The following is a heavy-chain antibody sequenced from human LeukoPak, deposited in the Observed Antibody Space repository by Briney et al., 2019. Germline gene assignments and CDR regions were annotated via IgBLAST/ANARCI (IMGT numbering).Heavy chain of an antibody. CDR3: ARRGHKDSGSLLFFDY. J-gene: IGHJ4*02. CDR2: ISYSGNT. V-gene: IGHV4-59*01. Sequence: SETLSLTCIVSGGSISKYYWSWIRQPPGKGLEWIGYISYSGNTKYNSSLKSRVTISLDTSKNQFSLKLTSVTAADTAVYYCARRGHKDSGSLLFFDYWGQGTLVTVSS. CDR1: GGSISKYY. D-gene: IGHD1-26*01.